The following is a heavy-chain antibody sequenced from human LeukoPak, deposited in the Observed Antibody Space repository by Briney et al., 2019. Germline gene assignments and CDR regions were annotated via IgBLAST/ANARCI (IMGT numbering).Heavy chain of an antibody. D-gene: IGHD3-16*01. CDR3: ARELRTFDS. Sequence: GGSLRLSCAASGFTFSSYWMSWVRQAPGKGLEWVANIKHNGDELNYVDSVEDRSTISRDNAKNSLYLHMTSLRAEDTAVYYCARELRTFDSWGQGTLVTVSS. J-gene: IGHJ4*02. CDR1: GFTFSSYW. V-gene: IGHV3-7*01. CDR2: IKHNGDEL.